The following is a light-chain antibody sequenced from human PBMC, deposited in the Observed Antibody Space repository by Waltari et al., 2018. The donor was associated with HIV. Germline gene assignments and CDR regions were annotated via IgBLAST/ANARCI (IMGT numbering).Light chain of an antibody. J-gene: IGLJ2*01. CDR3: SSYAGSNNVV. Sequence: QSALTQPPSASGSPGQSVTISCTGTSSDVGGYNYVSWYQQHPGKAPKLMIYEVSKRPSGVPDLFCGSNAGNTASLTVSGLQAEDEADYYCSSYAGSNNVVFGGGTKLTVL. CDR2: EVS. V-gene: IGLV2-8*01. CDR1: SSDVGGYNY.